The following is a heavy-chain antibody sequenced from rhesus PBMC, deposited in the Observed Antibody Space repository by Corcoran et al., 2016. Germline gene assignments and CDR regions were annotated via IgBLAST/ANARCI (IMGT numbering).Heavy chain of an antibody. J-gene: IGHJ5-1*01. CDR1: GFTFSSYV. Sequence: EVQLVESGGGLVQPGGSLRLSCAASGFTFSSYVMSCVRQAPGKGLELVSYIINRGGSRYFADSVKGRFTISRDNSKNTLYLQMNSLRAEDTAVYYCAKDSGSLGFDVWGPGVLVTVSS. CDR2: YIINRGGSR. CDR3: AKDSGSLGFDV. D-gene: IGHD6-25*01. V-gene: IGHV3S5*01.